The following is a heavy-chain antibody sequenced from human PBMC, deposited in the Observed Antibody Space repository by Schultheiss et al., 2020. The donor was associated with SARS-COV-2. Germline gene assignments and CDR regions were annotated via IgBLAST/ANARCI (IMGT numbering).Heavy chain of an antibody. Sequence: SQTLSLTCTVSGGSISSSSYYWGWIRQPPGKGLEWIGYIYYSGSTYYNPSLKSRVTISVDTSKNQFSLKLSSVTAADTAVYYCARAGYYDPLLDYWGQGTLVTVSS. CDR3: ARAGYYDPLLDY. J-gene: IGHJ4*02. CDR1: GGSISSSSYY. D-gene: IGHD1-26*01. CDR2: IYYSGST. V-gene: IGHV4-61*05.